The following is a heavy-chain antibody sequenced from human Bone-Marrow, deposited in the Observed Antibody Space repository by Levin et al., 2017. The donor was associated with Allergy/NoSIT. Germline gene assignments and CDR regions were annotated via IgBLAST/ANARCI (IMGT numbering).Heavy chain of an antibody. D-gene: IGHD3-16*01. J-gene: IGHJ5*02. Sequence: ASVKVSCQASGYTFTGQSLNWVRQAPGQGLEWMGRINPNSGGANYAEKFRGRVTMTRDTSIRTAYMELRRLTSDDTAVYYCARDEEFCSTTTCLRWFDPWGQGTLVTVSP. V-gene: IGHV1-2*06. CDR3: ARDEEFCSTTTCLRWFDP. CDR1: GYTFTGQS. CDR2: INPNSGGA.